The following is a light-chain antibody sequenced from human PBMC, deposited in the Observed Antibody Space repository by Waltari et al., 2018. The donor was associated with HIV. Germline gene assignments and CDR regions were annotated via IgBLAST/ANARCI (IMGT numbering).Light chain of an antibody. CDR2: EAS. CDR1: QSPLHSAPKPY. CDR3: MQSIQLLYT. Sequence: ILMTQTPPSLSVTPGQPASLSCTSRQSPLHSAPKPYLYWYLQRSGQSPQVLIYEASKTFAGVPDRSSGSGSGTNFTLRISQVEAGDAGTYYSMQSIQLLYTFGQGTKLEIK. J-gene: IGKJ2*01. V-gene: IGKV2D-29*02.